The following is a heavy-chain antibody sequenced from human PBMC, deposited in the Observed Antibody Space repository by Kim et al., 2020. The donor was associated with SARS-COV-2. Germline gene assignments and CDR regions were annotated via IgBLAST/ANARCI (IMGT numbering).Heavy chain of an antibody. CDR3: ARGLDRTYYYYGMDV. V-gene: IGHV3-64*02. CDR1: GFTFSSYA. J-gene: IGHJ6*02. CDR2: ISSNGGST. D-gene: IGHD1-7*01. Sequence: GGSLRLSCAASGFTFSSYAMHWVRQAPGKGLEYVSAISSNGGSTYYADSVKGRFTISRDNSKNTLYLQMGSLRAEDMAVYYCARGLDRTYYYYGMDVWGQGTTVTVSS.